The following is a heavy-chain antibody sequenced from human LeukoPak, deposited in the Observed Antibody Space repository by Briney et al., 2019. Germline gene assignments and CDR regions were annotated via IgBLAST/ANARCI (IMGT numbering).Heavy chain of an antibody. Sequence: ASVKVSCKASGYTFTGYYIHWVRQAPGQGREWVGRINANSGTTNYTQRFQGRVTMTRDTSINTAYMELNNLRSDDTAVYYCARPAAILRGAFDIWGQGTMVTVSS. J-gene: IGHJ3*02. D-gene: IGHD2-2*01. CDR3: ARPAAILRGAFDI. CDR1: GYTFTGYY. CDR2: INANSGTT. V-gene: IGHV1-2*06.